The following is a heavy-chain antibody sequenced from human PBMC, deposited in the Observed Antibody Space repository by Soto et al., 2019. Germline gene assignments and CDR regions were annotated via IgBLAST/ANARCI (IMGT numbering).Heavy chain of an antibody. CDR2: IYDSGST. CDR1: GGSISSGGYY. D-gene: IGHD1-1*01. Sequence: QVQLQESGPGLVKPSQTLSLTCTVSGGSISSGGYYWSWIRQHPGKGLEWIGSIYDSGSTYYNPSLRSRVTISVNASKNRLALKLASGTAADAAMYYCARGGTRAYFHHWGQGTLVTGSS. J-gene: IGHJ1*01. CDR3: ARGGTRAYFHH. V-gene: IGHV4-31*03.